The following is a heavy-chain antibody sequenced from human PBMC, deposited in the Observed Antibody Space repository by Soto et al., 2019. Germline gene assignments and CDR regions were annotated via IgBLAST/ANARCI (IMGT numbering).Heavy chain of an antibody. CDR3: AREGEYYYDSSGYYGGYNWFDP. J-gene: IGHJ5*02. V-gene: IGHV1-3*01. CDR1: GYTFTSYA. Sequence: GASVKVSCKASGYTFTSYAMHWVRQAPGQRLEWMGWINAGVGKTKYSQKFQGRVTITGDESTSTAYMELSSLRSEDTAVYYCAREGEYYYDSSGYYGGYNWFDPWGQGTLVTVSS. CDR2: INAGVGKT. D-gene: IGHD3-22*01.